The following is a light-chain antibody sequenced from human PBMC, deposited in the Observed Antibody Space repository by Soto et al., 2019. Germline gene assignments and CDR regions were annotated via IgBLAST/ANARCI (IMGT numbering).Light chain of an antibody. Sequence: EVVLTQSPGTLSLSPGERATLSCRASQTVWTNYLAWFHHRPGQAPRLVIYGASRRATGIPDRFTGSGSGTDFTLTISRLEPEDFGVYYCHQYADSRTFGQGTKLELK. CDR2: GAS. CDR3: HQYADSRT. J-gene: IGKJ2*02. V-gene: IGKV3-20*01. CDR1: QTVWTNY.